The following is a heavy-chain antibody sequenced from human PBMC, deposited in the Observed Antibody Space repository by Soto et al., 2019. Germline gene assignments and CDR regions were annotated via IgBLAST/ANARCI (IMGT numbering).Heavy chain of an antibody. CDR2: IYYSGST. V-gene: IGHV4-31*03. J-gene: IGHJ6*02. CDR3: AIVRGYDFWSGYYTGYYYGMDV. Sequence: PSETLSLTCTVSGGSISSGGYYWSWIRQHPGKGLEWIGYIYYSGSTYYNPSLKSRVTISVDTSKNQFSLKLSSVTAADTAVYYCAIVRGYDFWSGYYTGYYYGMDVWGHGTTVTVSS. CDR1: GGSISSGGYY. D-gene: IGHD3-3*01.